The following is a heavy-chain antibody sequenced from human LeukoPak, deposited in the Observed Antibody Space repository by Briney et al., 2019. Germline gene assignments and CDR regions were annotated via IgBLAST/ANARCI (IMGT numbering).Heavy chain of an antibody. CDR3: ARAGAVAYSTPFDP. Sequence: GRSLRLSCAASGFTFSSYAMHWVRQAPGKGLEWVAVIWYDGSNKYYADSVKGRFTISRDNSKNALYLQMNSLRAEDTAVYYCARAGAVAYSTPFDPWGQGTLVTVSS. CDR1: GFTFSSYA. CDR2: IWYDGSNK. J-gene: IGHJ5*02. V-gene: IGHV3-33*01. D-gene: IGHD6-19*01.